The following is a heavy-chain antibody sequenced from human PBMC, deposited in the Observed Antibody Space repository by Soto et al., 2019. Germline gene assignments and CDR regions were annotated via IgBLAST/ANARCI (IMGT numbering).Heavy chain of an antibody. CDR1: GGSFSGYY. D-gene: IGHD2-2*03. CDR2: INHSGST. J-gene: IGHJ5*02. Sequence: SETLSLTCAVYGGSFSGYYWSWIRQPPGKGLEWIGEINHSGSTNYNPSLKSRVTISVDTSKNQFSLKLSSVTAADTAVYYCARGPRNVDIVVVPAARNWFDPWGQGTLVTVS. V-gene: IGHV4-34*01. CDR3: ARGPRNVDIVVVPAARNWFDP.